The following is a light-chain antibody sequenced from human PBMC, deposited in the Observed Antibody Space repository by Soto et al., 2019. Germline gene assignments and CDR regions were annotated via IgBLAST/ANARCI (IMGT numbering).Light chain of an antibody. CDR3: QQYYTPPLT. J-gene: IGKJ4*01. V-gene: IGKV4-1*01. CDR2: WAS. CDR1: QSVLYSSNNNNY. Sequence: DIVMTQSPDSLTVSLGERATINCKSSQSVLYSSNNNNYLAWYQQKPGQPPKLLFYWASTRESGVPDRFSGSGSGTDFTLPINRLQAEDVAVYYCQQYYTPPLTFGGGTKVEIK.